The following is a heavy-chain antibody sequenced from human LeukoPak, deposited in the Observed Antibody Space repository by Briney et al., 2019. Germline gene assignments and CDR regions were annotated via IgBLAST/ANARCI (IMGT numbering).Heavy chain of an antibody. D-gene: IGHD5-18*01. CDR2: IAYRSAGGTA. J-gene: IGHJ4*02. CDR1: GFTFRNSW. CDR3: TTDLGRYNYGFPNY. Sequence: GGSLRLSCAASGFTFRNSWMAWVRQAPGKGLERVGRIAYRSAGGTADYAAPVKGRFTISRDDSQNTLYLQMNSLNTEDTAVYYCTTDLGRYNYGFPNYWGQGTLVTVSS. V-gene: IGHV3-15*04.